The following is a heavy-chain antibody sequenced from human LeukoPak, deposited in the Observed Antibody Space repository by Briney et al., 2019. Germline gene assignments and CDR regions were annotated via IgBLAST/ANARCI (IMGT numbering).Heavy chain of an antibody. CDR1: GYTFTSYY. CDR2: INPSGGST. D-gene: IGHD6-6*01. J-gene: IGHJ4*02. CDR3: ARVSGIAARRYYFDY. V-gene: IGHV1-46*01. Sequence: GASVKVSCKASGYTFTSYYMHWVRQAPGQGLEWMGIINPSGGSTSYAQKFQGRVTMTRDMSTSTVYMELSSLRSEDTAVYHCARVSGIAARRYYFDYWGQGTLVTVSS.